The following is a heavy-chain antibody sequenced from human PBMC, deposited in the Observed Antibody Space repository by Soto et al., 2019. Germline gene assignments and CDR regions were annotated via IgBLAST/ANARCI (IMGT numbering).Heavy chain of an antibody. Sequence: PSETLSLTCAVYGGSFSGYYWTWIRQPPGKGLEWIGEIHPSGSTNYNPSLKSRVTISGDTSKNQFSLKLTSVTAADTAVYYCARSSGDDFFYYGMDVWGHGTTVTVSS. CDR3: ARSSGDDFFYYGMDV. V-gene: IGHV4-34*01. CDR2: IHPSGST. J-gene: IGHJ6*02. D-gene: IGHD4-17*01. CDR1: GGSFSGYY.